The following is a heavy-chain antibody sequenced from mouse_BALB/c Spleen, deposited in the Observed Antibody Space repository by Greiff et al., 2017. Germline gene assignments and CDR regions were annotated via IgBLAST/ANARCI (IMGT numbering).Heavy chain of an antibody. CDR2: INPSNGGT. J-gene: IGHJ3*01. CDR3: TRGTSGVRGFAY. V-gene: IGHV1S81*02. D-gene: IGHD2-14*01. CDR1: GYTFTSYY. Sequence: VQLQQPGAELVKPGASVKLSCKASGYTFTSYYMYWVKQRPGQGLEWIGEINPSNGGTNFNEKFKSKATLTVDKSSSTAYMQLSSLTSEDSAVYYCTRGTSGVRGFAYWGQGTLVTVSA.